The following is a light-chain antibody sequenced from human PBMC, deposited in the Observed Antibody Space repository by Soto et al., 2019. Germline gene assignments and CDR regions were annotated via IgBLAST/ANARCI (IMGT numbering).Light chain of an antibody. CDR3: QQVNSYPLT. CDR1: QGISSY. V-gene: IGKV1-9*01. Sequence: DIQLTQSPSFVSASIGDRVTITCRAGQGISSYLAWYQQRPGKAPKLLIYGASTLETGVPSRFSGSGSGTEFTLTISSLQPEDFATYYCQQVNSYPLTFGPGTKVDI. CDR2: GAS. J-gene: IGKJ3*01.